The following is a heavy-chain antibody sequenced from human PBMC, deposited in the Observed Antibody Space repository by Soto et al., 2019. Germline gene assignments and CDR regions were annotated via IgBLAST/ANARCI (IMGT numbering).Heavy chain of an antibody. CDR3: ARDGRTYYDILTGYHRDGMDV. J-gene: IGHJ6*02. Sequence: QVQLVQSGAEVKKPGASVKVSCKASGYTFTSYGISWVRQAPGQGLEWMGWISAYNGNTNYAQKLQGRVTMTTDTSTRTAYMELRSLRSDDTAVYYCARDGRTYYDILTGYHRDGMDVWGQGTTVTVSS. CDR1: GYTFTSYG. CDR2: ISAYNGNT. V-gene: IGHV1-18*01. D-gene: IGHD3-9*01.